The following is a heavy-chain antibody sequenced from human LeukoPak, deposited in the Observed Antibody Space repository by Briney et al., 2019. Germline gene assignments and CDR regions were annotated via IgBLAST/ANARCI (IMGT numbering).Heavy chain of an antibody. J-gene: IGHJ4*02. Sequence: GGSLRLSCVASGFTVDTYWMSWVRQAPGKGLDWVPHIKEDGTRKYYVDSVRGRFTISRDNAKNSLFLQMNSLRVEDTAVFYCVAWGSLVVWGQGTLVTVSS. CDR1: GFTVDTYW. V-gene: IGHV3-7*01. D-gene: IGHD3-16*01. CDR2: IKEDGTRK. CDR3: VAWGSLVV.